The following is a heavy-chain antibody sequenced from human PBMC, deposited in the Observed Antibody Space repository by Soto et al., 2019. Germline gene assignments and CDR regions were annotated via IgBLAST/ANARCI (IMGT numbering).Heavy chain of an antibody. CDR2: IYYSGST. Sequence: SETLSLTCTVSCGSISSSSYYWGWIRQPPGKGLEWTGSIYYSGSTYYNPSLKSRVTISLDTSKNQFSLKLGSVTAADTAVYYCASPKAWGQGTLVTVSS. CDR1: CGSISSSSYY. V-gene: IGHV4-39*07. CDR3: ASPKA. J-gene: IGHJ5*02.